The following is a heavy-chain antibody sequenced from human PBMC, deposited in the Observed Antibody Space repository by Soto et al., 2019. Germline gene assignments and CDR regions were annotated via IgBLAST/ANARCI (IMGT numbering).Heavy chain of an antibody. CDR3: ARDVAVPADFYY. Sequence: AASVKVSCKASGYTFTGYAMHWVRQAPGQRLEWMGWINAGNGNTKYSQKFQGRVTITRDTSASTAYMELSSLRSEDSAVYYCARDVAVPADFYYWGQGSLVPVSS. CDR2: INAGNGNT. V-gene: IGHV1-3*01. CDR1: GYTFTGYA. J-gene: IGHJ4*02. D-gene: IGHD6-19*01.